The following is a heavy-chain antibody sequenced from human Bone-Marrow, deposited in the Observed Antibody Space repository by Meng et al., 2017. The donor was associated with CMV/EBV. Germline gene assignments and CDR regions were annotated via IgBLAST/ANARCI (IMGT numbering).Heavy chain of an antibody. D-gene: IGHD2-2*01. CDR3: AGKTDQLLYYYYGMAV. CDR1: GFTVSSNY. Sequence: GESLKISCAASGFTVSSNYMSWVRQAPGKGLEWVSVIYSGGSTYYADSVKGRFTISRDNSKNTLYLQMNSLRAEDTAVYYCAGKTDQLLYYYYGMAVWGQGTTVTVSS. J-gene: IGHJ6*02. CDR2: IYSGGST. V-gene: IGHV3-53*01.